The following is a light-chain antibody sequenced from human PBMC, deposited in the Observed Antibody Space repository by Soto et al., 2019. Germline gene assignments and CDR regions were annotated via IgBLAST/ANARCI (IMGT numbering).Light chain of an antibody. CDR3: SSYTGSSTS. J-gene: IGLJ3*02. V-gene: IGLV2-14*02. Sequence: QSVLTQPASVSVSPGQSITISCTGTRSDIGSYNLVSWYQQHPGKAPKLIIYDVSFRPSGISDRFSGSKSGNTASLTISGLQAEDEADYFCSSYTGSSTSFGGGTKLTVL. CDR1: RSDIGSYNL. CDR2: DVS.